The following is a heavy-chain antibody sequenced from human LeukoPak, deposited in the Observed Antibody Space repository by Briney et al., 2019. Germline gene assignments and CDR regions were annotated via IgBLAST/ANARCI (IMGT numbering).Heavy chain of an antibody. CDR2: INHSGST. CDR3: ARVPGASDY. V-gene: IGHV4-34*01. Sequence: SETLSLTCAVYGGSFSGYYWTWIPQPPGKGVEWIGEINHSGSTNYNPSLKSRITISVDTSKNQFSLKLSSVTAADTAVYYCARVPGASDYWGQRTLVTVSS. D-gene: IGHD2-2*01. J-gene: IGHJ4*02. CDR1: GGSFSGYY.